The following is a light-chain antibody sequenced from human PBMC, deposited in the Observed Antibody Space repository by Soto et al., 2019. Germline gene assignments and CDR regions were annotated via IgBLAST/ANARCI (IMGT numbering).Light chain of an antibody. J-gene: IGLJ1*01. CDR2: GVT. Sequence: QSALAQPPSASGSPGQSVTISCTGSGSDIGAYNFVSWYQQHPGKAPKLMIFGVTERPSGVPDRFSGSKSGNTASLTVSGLQAEDEADYYCSSYVDSNNLLFGTGTKLTVL. CDR3: SSYVDSNNLL. CDR1: GSDIGAYNF. V-gene: IGLV2-8*01.